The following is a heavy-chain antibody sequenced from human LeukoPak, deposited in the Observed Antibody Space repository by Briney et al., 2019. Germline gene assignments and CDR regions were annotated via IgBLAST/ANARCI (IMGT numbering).Heavy chain of an antibody. Sequence: PGASVTLSCAASGFTFSSYAVRWVRQAQGKGVEWVSAISGSGGSTYYADSVKGQFTISRDNSKNTLYLQMTSRRAEDTAVYYCAKGLVPVARYGMDVWGQGTTVTVSS. CDR1: GFTFSSYA. CDR2: ISGSGGST. J-gene: IGHJ6*02. CDR3: AKGLVPVARYGMDV. V-gene: IGHV3-23*01. D-gene: IGHD2-2*01.